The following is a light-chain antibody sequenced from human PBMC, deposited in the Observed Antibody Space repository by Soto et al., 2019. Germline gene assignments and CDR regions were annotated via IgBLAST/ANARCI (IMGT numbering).Light chain of an antibody. CDR1: QSVSSTY. J-gene: IGKJ1*01. CDR3: QQYGSSSWT. Sequence: EIVLTQSPGTLSLSPGERATLSSRASQSVSSTYITWYQQKPGQAPRVLIYGASFRATGIPDRFSGSGSGTVFTLTISRLEPEDFAVYYCQQYGSSSWTFGQGTKVEIK. CDR2: GAS. V-gene: IGKV3-20*01.